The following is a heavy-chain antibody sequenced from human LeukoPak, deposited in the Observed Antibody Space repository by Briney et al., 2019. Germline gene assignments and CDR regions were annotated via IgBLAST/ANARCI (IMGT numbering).Heavy chain of an antibody. CDR3: ARPSLLWFGEPPLGAFDI. J-gene: IGHJ3*02. CDR2: IYYSGST. CDR1: GGSISSSSYY. Sequence: PSETLSLTCTVSGGSISSSSYYWGWIRQPPGKGLEWIGSIYYSGSTNYNPSLKSRVTISVDTSKNQFSLKLSSVTAADTAVYYCARPSLLWFGEPPLGAFDIWGQGTMVTVSS. D-gene: IGHD3-10*01. V-gene: IGHV4-39*07.